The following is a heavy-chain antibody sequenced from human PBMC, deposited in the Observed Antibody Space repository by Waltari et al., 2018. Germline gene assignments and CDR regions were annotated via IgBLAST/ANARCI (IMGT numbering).Heavy chain of an antibody. CDR2: TIPSLAIA. CDR3: ARDVQWELLSCIDP. Sequence: QLQLVQSGAEVKKPRSSVKVCCHAAGGTLRSYPISWLRSPPGQGLEWLGRTIPSLAIAHYAQKCQGRITITADKCTSTAYMGLSRLRAEDTDVYYCARDVQWELLSCIDPWGQGTLVTVSS. V-gene: IGHV1-69*04. CDR1: GGTLRSYP. D-gene: IGHD1-26*01. J-gene: IGHJ5*02.